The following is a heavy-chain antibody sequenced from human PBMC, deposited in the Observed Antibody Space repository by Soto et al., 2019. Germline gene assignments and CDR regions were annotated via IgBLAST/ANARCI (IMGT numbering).Heavy chain of an antibody. Sequence: QVQLVQSGAEVKKPGSSVKVSCKASGGTFSSYAISWVRQAPGQGLEWMGGIIPIFGTANYAQKFQGRVTITADESTSTAYMELSSLRAEDTAVYYCARGGNWNYGGDGWFDPWGQGTLVTVSS. CDR2: IIPIFGTA. CDR1: GGTFSSYA. V-gene: IGHV1-69*01. J-gene: IGHJ5*02. D-gene: IGHD1-7*01. CDR3: ARGGNWNYGGDGWFDP.